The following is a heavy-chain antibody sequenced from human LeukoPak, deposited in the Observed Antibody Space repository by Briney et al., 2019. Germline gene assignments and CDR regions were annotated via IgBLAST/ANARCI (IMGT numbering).Heavy chain of an antibody. Sequence: GGSLRLSWEASGFTFSDYDMNWIRQAPGKGLEWVSYISSSGSTIYYADSVKGRLTISRDNAKNSLYLQMNSLRAEDTAVYYCARDGEYYYYYINVGPKGTTVTVSS. CDR3: ARDGEYYYYYINV. D-gene: IGHD4-17*01. CDR2: ISSSGSTI. CDR1: GFTFSDYD. J-gene: IGHJ6*03. V-gene: IGHV3-11*01.